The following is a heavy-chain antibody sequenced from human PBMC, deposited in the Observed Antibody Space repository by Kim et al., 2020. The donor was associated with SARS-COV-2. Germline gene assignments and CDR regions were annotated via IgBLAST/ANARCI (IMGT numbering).Heavy chain of an antibody. CDR1: GFTFNNYA. D-gene: IGHD2-2*02. CDR2: ITGSGDST. CDR3: AKGQSTGCYSPNWIDS. V-gene: IGHV3-23*01. Sequence: GGSLRLSCAASGFTFNNYAMTWVRQAPGKGPEWVSAITGSGDSTKYAHSVKGRFTISRDNSKNILYLQINSLRAEDTAVYYCAKGQSTGCYSPNWIDSWG. J-gene: IGHJ5*01.